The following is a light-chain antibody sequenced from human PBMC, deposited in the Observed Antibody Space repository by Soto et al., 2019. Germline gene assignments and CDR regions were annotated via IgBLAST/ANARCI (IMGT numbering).Light chain of an antibody. CDR3: QQYDNWPPPIT. CDR2: GAS. J-gene: IGKJ5*01. V-gene: IGKV3-15*01. CDR1: QSVGTN. Sequence: EIVMTQSPGTLSVSPGERATLSCRASQSVGTNLAWYQQKPGQAPRLLIYGASTRATDIPARFSASGSGTEFTLPISSLQSEDFVVYYCQQYDNWPPPITFGQGTRLEIK.